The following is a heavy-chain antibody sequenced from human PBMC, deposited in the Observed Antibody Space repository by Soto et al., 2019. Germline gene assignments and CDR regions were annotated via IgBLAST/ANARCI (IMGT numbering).Heavy chain of an antibody. D-gene: IGHD4-17*01. J-gene: IGHJ4*02. Sequence: ASVKVSCKASGGTFSSYTISWVRQAPGQGLEWMGRIIPILGIANYAQKFQGRVTITADKSTSTAYMELSSLRSEDTAVYYCARDLSIPTTVTMVTPRYYFDYWGQGTRVTVSS. V-gene: IGHV1-69*04. CDR2: IIPILGIA. CDR3: ARDLSIPTTVTMVTPRYYFDY. CDR1: GGTFSSYT.